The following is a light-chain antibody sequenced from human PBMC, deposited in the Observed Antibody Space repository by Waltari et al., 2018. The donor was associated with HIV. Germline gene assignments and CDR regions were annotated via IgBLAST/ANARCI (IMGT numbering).Light chain of an antibody. CDR2: LAS. J-gene: IGKJ1*01. CDR1: QGISND. CDR3: QQLHTYPRT. V-gene: IGKV1-9*01. Sequence: DIQLTQYPSILSASVVDTVTITCRASQGISNDLAWYQQKPGKAPKLLIFLASTLQSGVPSRFSGSGSETYFTLIISSLQPEDFATYYCQQLHTYPRTFGQGTKVEIK.